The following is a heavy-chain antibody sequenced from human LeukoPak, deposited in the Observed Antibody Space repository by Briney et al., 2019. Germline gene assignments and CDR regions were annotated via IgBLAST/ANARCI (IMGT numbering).Heavy chain of an antibody. D-gene: IGHD3-9*01. V-gene: IGHV4-38-2*02. CDR1: GYSISSGYY. CDR2: IYHSGST. Sequence: SETLSLTCTVSGYSISSGYYWGWIRQPPGKGLEWIGSIYHSGSTYYNPTLKSRVTISVDTSKNQFSLKLSSVTAADTAVYYCASTDYDVLTGYRFDYWGQGTLVTVSS. J-gene: IGHJ4*02. CDR3: ASTDYDVLTGYRFDY.